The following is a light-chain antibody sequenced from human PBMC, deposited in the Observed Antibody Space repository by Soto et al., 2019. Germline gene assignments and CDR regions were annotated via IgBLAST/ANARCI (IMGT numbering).Light chain of an antibody. Sequence: EIVLTQSPGTLSLSPGERATLSCRASQSVSSSYLVWYQQKPGQAPRLLIYGASNRATGIPDRFSGSGSGTDFTLTISRLEPEDFAVYYCQQYGSSSWTFRQGTKVEIK. CDR2: GAS. CDR3: QQYGSSSWT. V-gene: IGKV3-20*01. CDR1: QSVSSSY. J-gene: IGKJ1*01.